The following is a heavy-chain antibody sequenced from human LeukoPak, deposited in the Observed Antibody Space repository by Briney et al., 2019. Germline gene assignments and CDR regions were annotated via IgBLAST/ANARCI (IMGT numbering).Heavy chain of an antibody. V-gene: IGHV3-7*05. Sequence: PGGSLRLSCAASGFTFSKSWMTWVRQAPGKGLQWVAHIKEDGGDKYYVDSVEGRFTISRDNDKTSVYLQMNSLRAEDTAVYYCATWSSGWQFDFWGQGTLVSVSS. CDR3: ATWSSGWQFDF. CDR2: IKEDGGDK. J-gene: IGHJ4*02. D-gene: IGHD6-19*01. CDR1: GFTFSKSW.